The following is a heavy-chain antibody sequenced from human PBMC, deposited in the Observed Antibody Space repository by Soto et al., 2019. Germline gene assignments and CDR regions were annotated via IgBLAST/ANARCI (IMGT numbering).Heavy chain of an antibody. J-gene: IGHJ4*02. V-gene: IGHV3-33*01. CDR1: GFNFRGYG. CDR2: TRHDGSNT. D-gene: IGHD1-26*01. CDR3: ARDGVGITTFFSYFDY. Sequence: QVQLVQSGGGVVQPGRSLRLSCEASGFNFRGYGMHWVRQAPGKGLEWVAITRHDGSNTYYADSVRGRFTISRDNSKNTLYMQMNSLRVEDTALYYCARDGVGITTFFSYFDYWGQGTLITVSS.